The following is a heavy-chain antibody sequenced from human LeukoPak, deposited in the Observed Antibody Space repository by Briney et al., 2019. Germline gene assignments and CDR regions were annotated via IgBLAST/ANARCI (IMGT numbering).Heavy chain of an antibody. J-gene: IGHJ4*02. V-gene: IGHV4-34*01. Sequence: PSETLSLTCAVYGGSFSGYYWSWIRQPPGKGLGWIGEINHSGSTNYNPSLKSRVTISVDTSKNQLSLKLSSVTAADTAVYYCARGERSNYSNYVFSRGFDWGQGTPVTVSS. CDR3: ARGERSNYSNYVFSRGFD. D-gene: IGHD4-11*01. CDR1: GGSFSGYY. CDR2: INHSGST.